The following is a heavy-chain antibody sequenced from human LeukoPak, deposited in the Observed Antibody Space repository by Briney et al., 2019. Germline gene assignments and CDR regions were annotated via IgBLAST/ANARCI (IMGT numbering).Heavy chain of an antibody. CDR2: IYHSGST. V-gene: IGHV4-30-2*01. J-gene: IGHJ3*02. D-gene: IGHD1-26*01. Sequence: SETLSLTCAVSGGSISSGGYSWSWIRQPPGRGLEWIGYIYHSGSTYYNPSLKSRVTISVDRSKNQFPLKLSSVTAADTAVYYCVGHGSYPHDAFDIWGQGTMVTVSS. CDR1: GGSISSGGYS. CDR3: VGHGSYPHDAFDI.